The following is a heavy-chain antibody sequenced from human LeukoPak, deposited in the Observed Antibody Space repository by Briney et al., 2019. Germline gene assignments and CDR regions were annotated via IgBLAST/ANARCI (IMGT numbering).Heavy chain of an antibody. CDR3: ARGGDFYYYYMDV. Sequence: SVKVSCKASGYTFTTYYIHWVRQAPGQGLEWMGIINPSGGSTSFAQKFQGRLTMTRDTSTSTVYMELSSLSSEDTAVYYCARGGDFYYYYMDVWGKGTTVTASS. V-gene: IGHV1-46*01. D-gene: IGHD2-15*01. J-gene: IGHJ6*03. CDR1: GYTFTTYY. CDR2: INPSGGST.